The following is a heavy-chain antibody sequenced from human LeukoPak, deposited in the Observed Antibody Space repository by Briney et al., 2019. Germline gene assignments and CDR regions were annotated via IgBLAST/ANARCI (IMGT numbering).Heavy chain of an antibody. Sequence: LETLSLTCTVSGGSISSYYWSWIRQPPGKGLEWIGYIYYSGSTNYNPSLKSRVTISVDTSKNQFSLKLSSVTAADTAVYYCARASHLGSVRGVINWFDPWGQGTLVTVSS. D-gene: IGHD3-10*01. CDR1: GGSISSYY. J-gene: IGHJ5*02. V-gene: IGHV4-59*01. CDR2: IYYSGST. CDR3: ARASHLGSVRGVINWFDP.